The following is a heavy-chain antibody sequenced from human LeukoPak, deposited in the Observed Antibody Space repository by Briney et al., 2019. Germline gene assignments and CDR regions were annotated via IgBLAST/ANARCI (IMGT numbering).Heavy chain of an antibody. D-gene: IGHD3-10*01. Sequence: GGSLRLSCAASGFTFSTYWMSWVRQPPGKGLEWVANIKHDGSDKYYVDSVKGRFTISRDSAKNSLYLQLNSLRAEDTAVYYCARGHPIRITLVRGARTEALDYWGQGTLVTVSS. CDR3: ARGHPIRITLVRGARTEALDY. CDR2: IKHDGSDK. CDR1: GFTFSTYW. V-gene: IGHV3-7*05. J-gene: IGHJ4*02.